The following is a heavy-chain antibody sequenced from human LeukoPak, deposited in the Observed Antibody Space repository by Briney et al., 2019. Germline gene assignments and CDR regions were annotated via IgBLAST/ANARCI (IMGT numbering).Heavy chain of an antibody. CDR1: GFTFSSFW. V-gene: IGHV3-74*01. Sequence: GGSLRLSCAASGFTFSSFWMHWVRQAPGKGLVWVSHINTDGSATRYADSVKGGFTISRDKAKNTVYLQMNTLIAEDTAVYYCARVLGGSSGYFDYWGQGTLVTVSS. CDR2: INTDGSAT. J-gene: IGHJ4*02. D-gene: IGHD1-26*01. CDR3: ARVLGGSSGYFDY.